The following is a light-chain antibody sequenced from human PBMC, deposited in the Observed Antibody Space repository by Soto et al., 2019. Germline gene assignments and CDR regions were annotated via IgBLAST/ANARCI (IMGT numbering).Light chain of an antibody. Sequence: DIQMTQSPFTLSASVGDRVTVTCPASQSVSSWLAWYQQRPGKATKLLIYDASSVESRVPSRFSGSGSGTEFTLTISSLQPDDSVTYYCQQYSTYLWTFGQGTKVDIK. J-gene: IGKJ1*01. CDR3: QQYSTYLWT. CDR1: QSVSSW. CDR2: DAS. V-gene: IGKV1-5*01.